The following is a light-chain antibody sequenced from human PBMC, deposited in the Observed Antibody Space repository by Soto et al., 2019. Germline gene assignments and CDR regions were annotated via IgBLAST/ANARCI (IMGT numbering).Light chain of an antibody. Sequence: QSVLTQPPSASGSPGQSVTISCTGTSSDVGGYKYVSWYQQHPGKVPKLMIYEVSKRPSGVPDRFSGSKSGNTASLTVSGLQAEDEADYYCSSYAGSNTDYVFGTGTKLTV. V-gene: IGLV2-8*01. J-gene: IGLJ1*01. CDR3: SSYAGSNTDYV. CDR2: EVS. CDR1: SSDVGGYKY.